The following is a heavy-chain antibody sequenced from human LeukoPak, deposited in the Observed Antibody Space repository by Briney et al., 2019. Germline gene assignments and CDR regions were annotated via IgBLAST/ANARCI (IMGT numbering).Heavy chain of an antibody. D-gene: IGHD5-18*01. CDR2: IYYSGST. Sequence: SEPLSLTCTVSGGSISSYYWSWSRQPPGKGLEWIGYIYYSGSTNYNPSLKSRVTMSVDTSKNQFSLKLSSVTAADTAVYYCARAGSYRQLWSSWGQGTLVTVSS. CDR1: GGSISSYY. V-gene: IGHV4-59*01. CDR3: ARAGSYRQLWSS. J-gene: IGHJ5*02.